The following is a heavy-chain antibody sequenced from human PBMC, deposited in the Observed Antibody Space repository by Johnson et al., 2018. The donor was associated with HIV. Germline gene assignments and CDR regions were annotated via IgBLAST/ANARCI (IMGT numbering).Heavy chain of an antibody. Sequence: QVQLVESGGGLVKPGGSLRLSCAASGFNFSDYYMSWIRQAPGKGLEWISYISSSGTTIYYTDSVKGRFTVSRDNAKNSLFLQMNSLRAEDTAVYYCARVGANFDAFDIWGQGTMVTVSS. CDR3: ARVGANFDAFDI. J-gene: IGHJ3*02. CDR2: ISSSGTTI. D-gene: IGHD4/OR15-4a*01. CDR1: GFNFSDYY. V-gene: IGHV3-11*04.